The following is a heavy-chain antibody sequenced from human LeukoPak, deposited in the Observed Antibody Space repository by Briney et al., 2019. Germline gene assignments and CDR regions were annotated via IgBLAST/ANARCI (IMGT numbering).Heavy chain of an antibody. V-gene: IGHV3-33*01. CDR2: IWYDGSNK. J-gene: IGHJ4*02. D-gene: IGHD4/OR15-4a*01. CDR3: ATLTGPTDY. CDR1: GFTFSSYG. Sequence: PGRSLRLSCAASGFTFSSYGMHWVRRAPGKGLEWVAVIWYDGSNKYYADSVKGRFTISRDNSKNTLYLQMNSLRAEDTAVYYCATLTGPTDYWGQGTLVTVSS.